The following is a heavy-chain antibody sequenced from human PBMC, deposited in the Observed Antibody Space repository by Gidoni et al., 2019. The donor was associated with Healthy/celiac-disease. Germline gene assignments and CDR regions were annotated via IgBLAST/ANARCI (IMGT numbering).Heavy chain of an antibody. D-gene: IGHD1-7*01. Sequence: QLQLQESCPGLVKPSETLSLTCTVSVGSISRSSYYWGWIRPPPGKGLGWIGRIYYSGSTSYNPSIKSRVTISVDTSKKQFSLKVSSVTAADTAVYYCARLRGLELPGDGDYWGQGTLVTVSS. CDR1: VGSISRSSYY. V-gene: IGHV4-39*01. CDR3: ARLRGLELPGDGDY. J-gene: IGHJ4*02. CDR2: IYYSGST.